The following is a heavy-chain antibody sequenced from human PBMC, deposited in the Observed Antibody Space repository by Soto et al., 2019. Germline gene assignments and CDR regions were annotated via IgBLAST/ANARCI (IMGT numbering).Heavy chain of an antibody. CDR3: ASYPYSSGWYFTGYFDY. Sequence: GGSLRLSCAASGFTFSSYWMSWVRQAPGKGLEWVANIKQDGSEKYYVDSVKGRFTISRDNAKDSLYLQMNSLRAEDTAVYYCASYPYSSGWYFTGYFDYWGQGTLVTVSS. V-gene: IGHV3-7*03. D-gene: IGHD6-19*01. CDR2: IKQDGSEK. CDR1: GFTFSSYW. J-gene: IGHJ4*02.